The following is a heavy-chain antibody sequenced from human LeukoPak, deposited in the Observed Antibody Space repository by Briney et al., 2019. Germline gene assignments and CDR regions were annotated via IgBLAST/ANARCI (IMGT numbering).Heavy chain of an antibody. V-gene: IGHV1-18*01. Sequence: ASVKVSCKASGYTFSNYDITWVRQAPGQGLEWMGWINAGNGNTKYSQEFQGRVTITADKSTSTAYMELSSLRSEDTAVYYCARAVDNYYYYNMDVWGKGTTVTVSS. CDR1: GYTFSNYD. D-gene: IGHD2-2*01. CDR2: INAGNGNT. CDR3: ARAVDNYYYYNMDV. J-gene: IGHJ6*03.